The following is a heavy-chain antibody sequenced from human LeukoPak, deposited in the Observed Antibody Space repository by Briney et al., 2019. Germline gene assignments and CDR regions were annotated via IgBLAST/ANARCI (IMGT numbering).Heavy chain of an antibody. CDR1: GGSFSGYY. CDR3: ARGGWLQLGYYFDY. Sequence: SETLSLTCAVYGGSFSGYYWSRIRQPPGKGLEWIGEINHSGSTNYNPSLKSRVTISVDTSKNQFSLKLSSVTAADTAVYYCARGGWLQLGYYFDYWGQGTLVTVSS. D-gene: IGHD5-24*01. V-gene: IGHV4-34*01. J-gene: IGHJ4*02. CDR2: INHSGST.